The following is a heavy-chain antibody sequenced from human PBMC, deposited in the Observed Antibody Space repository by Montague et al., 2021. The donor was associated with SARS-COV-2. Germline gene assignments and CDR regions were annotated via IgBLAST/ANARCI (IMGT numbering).Heavy chain of an antibody. D-gene: IGHD3-16*01. CDR3: AKHSASHPYYCDMHV. Sequence: SLRFSCAASGFSFAGYALSWVRQAPGQGLEWVSGISGGGASTYYGDSVQGRFTISRDNSKNTVYLQMNSLRAEDTAVYYCAKHSASHPYYCDMHVWGQGTTVTVSS. J-gene: IGHJ6*02. CDR2: ISGGGAST. CDR1: GFSFAGYA. V-gene: IGHV3-23*01.